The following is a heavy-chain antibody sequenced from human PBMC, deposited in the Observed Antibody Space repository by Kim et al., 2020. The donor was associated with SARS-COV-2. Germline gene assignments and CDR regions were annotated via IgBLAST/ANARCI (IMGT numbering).Heavy chain of an antibody. CDR1: GFTFSSYS. V-gene: IGHV3-21*01. Sequence: GGSLRLSCAASGFTFSSYSMNWVRQAPGKGLEWVSSISSSSSYIYYADSVKGRFTISRDNAKNSLYLQMNSLRAEDTAVYYCARDPYSSGYYYVLSSTPAFDIWGQGTMVTVSS. J-gene: IGHJ3*02. D-gene: IGHD3-22*01. CDR3: ARDPYSSGYYYVLSSTPAFDI. CDR2: ISSSSSYI.